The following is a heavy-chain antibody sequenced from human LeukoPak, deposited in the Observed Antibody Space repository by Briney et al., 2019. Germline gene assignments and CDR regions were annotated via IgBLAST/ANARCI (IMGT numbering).Heavy chain of an antibody. J-gene: IGHJ5*02. CDR3: ARDRNIVALKRWFGP. CDR2: INPNSGGT. CDR1: GYTFTGYY. D-gene: IGHD2/OR15-2a*01. V-gene: IGHV1-2*02. Sequence: ASVKVSCKASGYTFTGYYMHWVRQAPGQGLEWMGWINPNSGGTNYAQKFQGRVTMTRDTSISTAYMELSRLRSDDTAVYYCARDRNIVALKRWFGPWGQGTLVTVSS.